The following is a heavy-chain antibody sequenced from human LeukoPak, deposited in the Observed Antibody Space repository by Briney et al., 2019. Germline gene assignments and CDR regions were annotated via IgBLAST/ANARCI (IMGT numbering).Heavy chain of an antibody. CDR1: GYTLTSYA. CDR2: INTGNGNT. D-gene: IGHD4-11*01. V-gene: IGHV1-3*04. CDR3: ARGGSRMTTFYIIDY. Sequence: ASVKVSCKASGYTLTSYAIHWVRQAPGQRPEWMGWINTGNGNTKYSQKFQGRVTITRGTSANTAYMELSSLRFEDTAVYYCARGGSRMTTFYIIDYWGQGTLVTVSS. J-gene: IGHJ4*02.